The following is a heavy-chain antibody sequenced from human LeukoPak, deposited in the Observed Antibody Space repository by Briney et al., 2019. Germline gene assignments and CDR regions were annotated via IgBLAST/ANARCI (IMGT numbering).Heavy chain of an antibody. J-gene: IGHJ4*02. Sequence: SETLSLTCAVYGGSFSGYYWSWIRQPPGKGLEWIGEINHSGSTNYNPSLKSRVTISVDTSKNQSSLKLSSVTAADTAVYYCARGRYCSGGSCYEGWGQGTLVTVSS. V-gene: IGHV4-34*01. CDR3: ARGRYCSGGSCYEG. CDR2: INHSGST. D-gene: IGHD2-15*01. CDR1: GGSFSGYY.